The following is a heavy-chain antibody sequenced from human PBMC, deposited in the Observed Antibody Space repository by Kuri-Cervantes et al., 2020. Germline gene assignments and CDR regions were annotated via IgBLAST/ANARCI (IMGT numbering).Heavy chain of an antibody. J-gene: IGHJ6*03. CDR2: FYYSGST. Sequence: SETLSLTCTVSGGSISSTGYYWGWIRQPPGKGLEWIGSFYYSGSTYYNPSLKSRATISVDTSKNQFSLKLSSVTAADTAVYYCARRVNYDVLTGDSYYMDVWGKGTTVTVSS. CDR1: GGSISSTGYY. V-gene: IGHV4-39*01. D-gene: IGHD3-9*01. CDR3: ARRVNYDVLTGDSYYMDV.